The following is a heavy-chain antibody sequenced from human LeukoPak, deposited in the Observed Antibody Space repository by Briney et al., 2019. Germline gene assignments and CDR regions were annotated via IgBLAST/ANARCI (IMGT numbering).Heavy chain of an antibody. J-gene: IGHJ4*02. V-gene: IGHV4-4*07. CDR2: IYTSGST. D-gene: IGHD6-19*01. CDR1: GGSISSYY. CDR3: ARGGGSSGWSLFDY. Sequence: SETLSLTCTVSGGSISSYYWSWIRQPAGKGLEWIGRIYTSGSTNYNPSLKSRVTMSVDTSKNQFSLKLSSVTAADTAVCYCARGGGSSGWSLFDYWGQGTLVTVSS.